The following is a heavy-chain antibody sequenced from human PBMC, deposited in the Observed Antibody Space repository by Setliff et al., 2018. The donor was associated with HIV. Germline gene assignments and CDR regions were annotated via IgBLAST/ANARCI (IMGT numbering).Heavy chain of an antibody. J-gene: IGHJ3*01. CDR1: GYTFSSYY. D-gene: IGHD2-8*01. Sequence: ASVKVSCKASGYTFSSYYMHWVRQAPGQGLEWMGIINPSGGSTAYPQKFQGRVTMTRDTSTSTAYMELNSLRSEDTAVYYCATKVYCTNGVCLDAFDLWGQGTMVTVSS. V-gene: IGHV1-46*01. CDR2: INPSGGST. CDR3: ATKVYCTNGVCLDAFDL.